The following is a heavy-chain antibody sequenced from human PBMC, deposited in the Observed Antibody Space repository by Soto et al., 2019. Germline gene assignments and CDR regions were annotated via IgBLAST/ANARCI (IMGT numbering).Heavy chain of an antibody. CDR2: ISWNSGSI. J-gene: IGHJ6*04. CDR3: ARDSENIAAAGTNYYYYGMDV. Sequence: GGSLRLSCAASGFTFDDYAMHWVWQAPGKGLEWVSGISWNSGSIDYADSVKGRFTISRDNAKNSLYLQMNSLRDEDTAVYYCARDSENIAAAGTNYYYYGMDVWGKGTTVTVSS. V-gene: IGHV3-9*01. D-gene: IGHD6-13*01. CDR1: GFTFDDYA.